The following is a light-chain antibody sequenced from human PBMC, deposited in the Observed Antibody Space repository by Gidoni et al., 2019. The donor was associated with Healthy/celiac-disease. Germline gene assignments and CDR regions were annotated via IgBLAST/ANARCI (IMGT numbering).Light chain of an antibody. J-gene: IGLJ2*01. CDR1: SSNIGSNT. V-gene: IGLV1-44*01. CDR2: SNN. CDR3: AAWDDSLNGSVV. Sequence: QSVLTQPPSASGTPGQRVTISCSGSSSNIGSNTVNWYQQLPGTAPKLLIHSNNQRPSGVPDRFSGSKSGTSASLAISGLQSEDEADYYCAAWDDSLNGSVVFGGGTKLTVL.